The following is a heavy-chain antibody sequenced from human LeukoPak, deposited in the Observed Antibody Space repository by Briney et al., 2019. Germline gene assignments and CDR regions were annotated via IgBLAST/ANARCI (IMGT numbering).Heavy chain of an antibody. CDR3: VGGGSYDY. CDR2: ISAYNGNT. J-gene: IGHJ4*02. Sequence: ASVKVSCKASGYTFTSYYMHWVRQAPGQGLEWMGWISAYNGNTNYAQKLQGRVTMTTDTFTSTAYMEPRSLRSDDTAVYYCVGGGSYDYWGQGTLVTVSS. V-gene: IGHV1-18*04. CDR1: GYTFTSYY. D-gene: IGHD3-16*01.